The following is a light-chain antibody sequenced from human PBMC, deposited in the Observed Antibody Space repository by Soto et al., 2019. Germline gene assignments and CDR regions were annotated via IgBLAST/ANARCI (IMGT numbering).Light chain of an antibody. V-gene: IGLV2-14*01. J-gene: IGLJ3*02. CDR2: EVS. CDR3: SSFTITSTWV. Sequence: QSVLTQPASVSGSPGQSITISCTGTSSDVGGLHFVSWYQHHPGNAPKLIIYEVSYRPSGVSDRFSGSKSDNTASLTISGLQTEDEADYFCSSFTITSTWVFGGGTKLTVL. CDR1: SSDVGGLHF.